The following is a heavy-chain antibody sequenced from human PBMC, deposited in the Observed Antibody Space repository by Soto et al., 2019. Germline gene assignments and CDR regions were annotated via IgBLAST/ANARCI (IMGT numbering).Heavy chain of an antibody. D-gene: IGHD3-10*01. CDR2: INHSGST. J-gene: IGHJ5*02. CDR3: ASLLRWFGVKANWLDP. CDR1: GGSFSGYY. Sequence: PSETLSLTCAVYGGSFSGYYWSWIRQPPGKGLEWIGEINHSGSTNYNPSLKSRVTISVDTSKNQFSLKLSSVTAADTAVYYCASLLRWFGVKANWLDPWGQGTMVTVYS. V-gene: IGHV4-34*01.